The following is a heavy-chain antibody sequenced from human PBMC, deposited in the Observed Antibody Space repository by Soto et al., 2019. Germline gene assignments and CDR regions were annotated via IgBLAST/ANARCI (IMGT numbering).Heavy chain of an antibody. CDR1: GFTVSSNY. V-gene: IGHV3-53*01. J-gene: IGHJ6*02. CDR3: TTVVTPYCYCGMDV. D-gene: IGHD4-17*01. Sequence: PGGSLRLSCPASGFTVSSNYMGWVRQAPGKGLEWVSVIYSGGSTYYADSVKGRFTISRDNSKNTLYLQMNSLRAEDTAVYYCTTVVTPYCYCGMDVWGQGTTVTVSS. CDR2: IYSGGST.